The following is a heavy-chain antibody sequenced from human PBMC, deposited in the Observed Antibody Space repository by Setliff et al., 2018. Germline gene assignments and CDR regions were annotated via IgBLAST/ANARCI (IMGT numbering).Heavy chain of an antibody. CDR1: GYSFTNYW. D-gene: IGHD6-19*01. CDR3: ARQIGSSLSHFYYYMDV. Sequence: PGESLKISCKGSGYSFTNYWIAWVRQMPGKGLEWMGIIYPDDSDTRYSPSFQGQVTISADKSISTAYLQRSSLKASDTAMYYCARQIGSSLSHFYYYMDVWGKGTTVTVSS. J-gene: IGHJ6*03. CDR2: IYPDDSDT. V-gene: IGHV5-51*01.